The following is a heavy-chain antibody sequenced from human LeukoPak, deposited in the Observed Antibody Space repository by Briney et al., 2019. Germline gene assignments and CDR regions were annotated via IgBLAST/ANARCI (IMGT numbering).Heavy chain of an antibody. V-gene: IGHV1-2*02. CDR3: ARERDSNYWFYP. D-gene: IGHD4-11*01. Sequence: ASVKVSCKASGYTFTGYYMRWVRQAPGQGLEWMGWINPKSGGTKYAQKFQGRVTMTRDTSISTAYMELSRLRSDDTAVYYCARERDSNYWFYPWGQGTLVTVSS. CDR2: INPKSGGT. CDR1: GYTFTGYY. J-gene: IGHJ5*02.